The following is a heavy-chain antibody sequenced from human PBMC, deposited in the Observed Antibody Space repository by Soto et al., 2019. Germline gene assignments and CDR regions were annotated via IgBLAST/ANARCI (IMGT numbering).Heavy chain of an antibody. CDR3: ARTHYDILTGAGHYFDY. V-gene: IGHV4-59*01. Sequence: SETLSLTCTVSGGSISSYYWSWIRQPPGKGLEWIGYIYYSGSTNYNPSLKSRVTISVDTSKNQFSLKLSSVTAADTAVYYCARTHYDILTGAGHYFDYWGQGTLVTVSS. D-gene: IGHD3-9*01. J-gene: IGHJ4*02. CDR1: GGSISSYY. CDR2: IYYSGST.